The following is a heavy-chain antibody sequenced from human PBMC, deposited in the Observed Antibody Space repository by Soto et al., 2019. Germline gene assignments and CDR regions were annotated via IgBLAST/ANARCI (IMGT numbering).Heavy chain of an antibody. CDR2: TWYDGSNK. CDR1: GFTFSSYG. J-gene: IGHJ6*02. Sequence: QVQLVESGGGVVQPGRSLRLSCAASGFTFSSYGMHWVRQAPGKGLEWVAVTWYDGSNKYYADSVKGRFTISRDNSKNTLYLQMNSLRAEDTAVYYCARDGGDNGYYGMDVWGQGTTVTVSS. V-gene: IGHV3-33*01. CDR3: ARDGGDNGYYGMDV. D-gene: IGHD3-16*01.